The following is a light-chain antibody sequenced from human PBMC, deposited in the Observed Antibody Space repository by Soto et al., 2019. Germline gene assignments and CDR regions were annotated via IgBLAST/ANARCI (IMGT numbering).Light chain of an antibody. CDR2: AAS. V-gene: IGKV1-39*01. CDR3: QQSDSAPST. Sequence: DIPMTQSPSSLSASVGDRVTITCRASQTISNYLNWYQQKPGKAPRLLIYAASNLQSGVPSRFSGSGSGTDFTLTITSLQPEDFATFYCQQSDSAPSTFGQGTKV. J-gene: IGKJ1*01. CDR1: QTISNY.